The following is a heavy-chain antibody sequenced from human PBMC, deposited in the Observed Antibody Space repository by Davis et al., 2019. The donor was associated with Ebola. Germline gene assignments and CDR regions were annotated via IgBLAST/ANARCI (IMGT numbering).Heavy chain of an antibody. V-gene: IGHV4-59*12. CDR1: GGSISSYY. CDR2: IYYSGST. Sequence: PSETLSLTCTVSGGSISSYYWSWIRQPPGKGLEWIGYIYYSGSTNYNPSLKSRVTISVDTSKNQFSLKLSSVTAADTAVYYCARSVGYDSVDYWGQGTLVTVSS. D-gene: IGHD5-12*01. CDR3: ARSVGYDSVDY. J-gene: IGHJ4*02.